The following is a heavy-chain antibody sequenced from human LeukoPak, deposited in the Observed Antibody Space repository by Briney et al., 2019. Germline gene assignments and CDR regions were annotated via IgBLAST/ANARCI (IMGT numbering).Heavy chain of an antibody. CDR2: ISGDGGST. D-gene: IGHD3-16*02. CDR1: GFTFDDYA. J-gene: IGHJ4*02. V-gene: IGHV3-43*02. Sequence: GGSLRLSCAASGFTFDDYAMHWVRQGPGKGLEWVSLISGDGGSTYYADSVKGRFTISRDNSKSSLYLQMNRLRTEDTALYYCAKGHYDYVWGSYRPQYYFDYWGQGTLVTVSS. CDR3: AKGHYDYVWGSYRPQYYFDY.